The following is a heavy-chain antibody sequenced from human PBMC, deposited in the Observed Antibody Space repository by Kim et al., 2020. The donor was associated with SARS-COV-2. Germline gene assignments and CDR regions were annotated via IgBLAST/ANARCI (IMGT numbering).Heavy chain of an antibody. CDR1: GGSFSGYY. CDR2: INHSGST. J-gene: IGHJ5*02. Sequence: SETLSLTCAVYGGSFSGYYWSWIRQPPGKGLEWIGEINHSGSTNYNPSLKSRVTISVDTSKNQFSLKLSSVTAADTAVYYCARHGDIVVVPARWGFDPWGQGTLVTVSS. V-gene: IGHV4-34*01. D-gene: IGHD2-2*01. CDR3: ARHGDIVVVPARWGFDP.